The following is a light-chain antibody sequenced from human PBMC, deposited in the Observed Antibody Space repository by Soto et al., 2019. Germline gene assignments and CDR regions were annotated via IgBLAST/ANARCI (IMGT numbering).Light chain of an antibody. V-gene: IGKV3-20*01. CDR1: QSVSSVF. Sequence: EFVLTQSPGTLSLSPGARATLSCRASQSVSSVFLAWYQQKPGQPPRLLIYGASTRGSGIPDRFSGSGSGTDFTLTISRLEPEYFAVYYCQHYGSSPPLAFGGGTKVDIK. J-gene: IGKJ4*01. CDR2: GAS. CDR3: QHYGSSPPLA.